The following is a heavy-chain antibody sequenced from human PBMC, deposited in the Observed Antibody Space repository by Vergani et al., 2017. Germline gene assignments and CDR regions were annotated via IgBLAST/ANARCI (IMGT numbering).Heavy chain of an antibody. V-gene: IGHV3-7*01. D-gene: IGHD6-13*01. J-gene: IGHJ4*02. CDR3: ARDTTYSSSWDFDY. CDR2: IKQDGSEK. CDR1: GFTFSSYW. Sequence: EVQLVESGGGLVQPGGSLRLSCAASGFTFSSYWLSWVRQAPGKGLEWVANIKQDGSEKYYVDSVKGRFTITRDNAKNSLYLQMNSLRAEDTAVYYCARDTTYSSSWDFDYWGQGTLVTVSS.